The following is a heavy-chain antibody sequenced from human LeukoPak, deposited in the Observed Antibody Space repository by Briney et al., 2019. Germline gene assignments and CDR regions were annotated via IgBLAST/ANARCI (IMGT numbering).Heavy chain of an antibody. V-gene: IGHV3-48*03. Sequence: GGSLRLSCAASGFTLSSYEMNWVRQAPGKGLEWVSFISGSGSTISYADSVRGRFTISRDNAKNSLYLQMNSLRVGDTAIYYCARSFSGSDDSWGQGTLVTVSS. D-gene: IGHD3-10*01. CDR3: ARSFSGSDDS. CDR2: ISGSGSTI. J-gene: IGHJ4*02. CDR1: GFTLSSYE.